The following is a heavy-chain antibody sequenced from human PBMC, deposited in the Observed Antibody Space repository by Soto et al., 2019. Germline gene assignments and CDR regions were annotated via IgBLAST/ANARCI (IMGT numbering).Heavy chain of an antibody. J-gene: IGHJ3*02. CDR2: MNPNSGNT. CDR1: GYTFTSYD. D-gene: IGHD5-12*01. CDR3: ATGGRWLQTAFDI. V-gene: IGHV1-8*01. Sequence: QVQLVQSGAEVKKPGASVKVSCKASGYTFTSYDINWVRQATGQGLEWMGWMNPNSGNTGYAQKFQGRVTMTRNTSKSTAYMERSSLSSEDSAVYYCATGGRWLQTAFDIWGQGTMVTVSS.